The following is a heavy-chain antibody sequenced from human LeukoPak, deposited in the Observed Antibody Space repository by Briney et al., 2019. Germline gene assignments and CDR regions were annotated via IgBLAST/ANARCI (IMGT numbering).Heavy chain of an antibody. J-gene: IGHJ4*02. Sequence: KPSETLSLTCTVSGGSISSYYWSWIRQSPGKGLEWIGFIYYSGSTTYNPSLKSRVTISVDTAKNQFSLKLSSVTAADTAVYYCARDKKGTSCYDYWGQGTLVTVSS. V-gene: IGHV4-59*01. CDR2: IYYSGST. D-gene: IGHD2-2*01. CDR3: ARDKKGTSCYDY. CDR1: GGSISSYY.